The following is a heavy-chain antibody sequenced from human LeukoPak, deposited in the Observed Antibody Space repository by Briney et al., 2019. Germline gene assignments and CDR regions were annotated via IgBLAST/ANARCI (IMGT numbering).Heavy chain of an antibody. CDR2: IYYSGST. CDR3: ASAYYDILTGYPDAFDI. Sequence: SETLSLTCTVSGGSISSYYWSWIRQPPGKGLEWIGYIYYSGSTNYNPSLKSRVTISVETSKNQFSLKLSSVTAADTAVYYCASAYYDILTGYPDAFDIWGQGTMVTVSS. J-gene: IGHJ3*02. D-gene: IGHD3-9*01. V-gene: IGHV4-59*08. CDR1: GGSISSYY.